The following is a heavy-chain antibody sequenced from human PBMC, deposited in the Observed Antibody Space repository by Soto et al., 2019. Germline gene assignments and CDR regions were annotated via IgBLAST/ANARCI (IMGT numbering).Heavy chain of an antibody. Sequence: GASVKVSCKASGYTFTSYAMHWGRPAPGQRLEWMGWINAGNGNTKYSQKFQGRVTITRDTAASTAYMELSSLRSEDTAVYYCARGLGLYYFDYWGQGTLVTVSS. CDR1: GYTFTSYA. D-gene: IGHD1-26*01. J-gene: IGHJ4*02. CDR2: INAGNGNT. CDR3: ARGLGLYYFDY. V-gene: IGHV1-3*01.